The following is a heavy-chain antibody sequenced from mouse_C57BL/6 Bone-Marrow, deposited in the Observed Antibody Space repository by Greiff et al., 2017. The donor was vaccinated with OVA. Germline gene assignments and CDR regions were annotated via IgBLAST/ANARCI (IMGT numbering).Heavy chain of an antibody. D-gene: IGHD1-1*01. CDR3: ARDYYGSSLTWFAD. CDR1: GYSFTSYY. V-gene: IGHV1-66*01. CDR2: IFPGSGNT. J-gene: IGHJ3*01. Sequence: QVQLQQSGPELVKPGASVKISCKASGYSFTSYYIHWVKQRPGQGLEWIGWIFPGSGNTKYNEKFKGKATLTADTSSSTAYMQLSSLTSEDSAVYFCARDYYGSSLTWFADWGQGTLVTVSA.